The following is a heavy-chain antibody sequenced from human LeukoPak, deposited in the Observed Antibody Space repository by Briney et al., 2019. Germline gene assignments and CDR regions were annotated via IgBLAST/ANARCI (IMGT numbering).Heavy chain of an antibody. CDR1: GFTVSSNY. CDR2: IYSGGST. J-gene: IGHJ3*02. Sequence: AGGSLRLSCAASGFTVSSNYMSWVRQAPGKGLEWVSVIYSGGSTYYADSVKGRFTISRDNSKNTLYLQMNSLRAEDTAVYYCASESDYDSSGYARVDAFDIWGQGTMVTVSS. V-gene: IGHV3-66*01. CDR3: ASESDYDSSGYARVDAFDI. D-gene: IGHD3-22*01.